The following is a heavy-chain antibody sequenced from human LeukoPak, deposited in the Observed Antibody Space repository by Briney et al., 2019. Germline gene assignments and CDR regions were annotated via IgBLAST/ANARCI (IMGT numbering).Heavy chain of an antibody. CDR2: FDPEDGET. CDR1: GYTLTELS. D-gene: IGHD3/OR15-3a*01. V-gene: IGHV1-24*01. J-gene: IGHJ4*02. CDR3: ATLIHYADWTFDY. Sequence: ASVKVSCKVSGYTLTELSMHWVRQAPGQGLEWMGGFDPEDGETIYAQKFQGRVTMTEDTSTDTAYMELSSLRSEDTAVYYCATLIHYADWTFDYWGQGTLVTVSS.